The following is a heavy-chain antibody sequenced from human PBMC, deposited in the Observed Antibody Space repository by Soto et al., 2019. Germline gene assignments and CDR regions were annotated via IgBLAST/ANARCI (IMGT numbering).Heavy chain of an antibody. CDR3: ARDGPPPNYYYGLDV. CDR2: ISSYNGDT. Sequence: QVQLVQSGAEVKKPGVSVKVSCKASGYTFSTYGISWVRQAPGQGLDWMGWISSYNGDTNYAQKFQGRVTMTTDTSTSTAYMELRSLTSDDTGVYYCARDGPPPNYYYGLDVWGQGTTFTVS. V-gene: IGHV1-18*01. CDR1: GYTFSTYG. J-gene: IGHJ6*02.